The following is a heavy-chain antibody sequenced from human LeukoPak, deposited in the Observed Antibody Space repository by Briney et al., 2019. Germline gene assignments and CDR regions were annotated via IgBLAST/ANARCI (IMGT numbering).Heavy chain of an antibody. Sequence: ASVKVSCKASGYTFTSYGISWVRPAPGQGLEWMGWISAYNGNTNYAQKLQGRVTMTTDTSTSTAYMELRSLRSDDTAVYYCARGHIIEQLAPDWFDPWGQGTLVTVSS. CDR2: ISAYNGNT. V-gene: IGHV1-18*01. CDR1: GYTFTSYG. CDR3: ARGHIIEQLAPDWFDP. J-gene: IGHJ5*02. D-gene: IGHD6-6*01.